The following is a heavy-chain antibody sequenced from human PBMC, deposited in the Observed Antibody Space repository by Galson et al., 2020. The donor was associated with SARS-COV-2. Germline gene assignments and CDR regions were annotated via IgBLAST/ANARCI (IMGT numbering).Heavy chain of an antibody. CDR2: IIPIFGTA. Sequence: SVKVSCQASGGTFSSSAISWVRQAPGQGLEWMGGIIPIFGTANYAQKFQGRVTITADESTSTAYMELSSLRSEDTAVYYCARDGNRYSSGWYYFDYWGQGTLVTVSS. V-gene: IGHV1-69*13. CDR1: GGTFSSSA. CDR3: ARDGNRYSSGWYYFDY. D-gene: IGHD6-19*01. J-gene: IGHJ4*02.